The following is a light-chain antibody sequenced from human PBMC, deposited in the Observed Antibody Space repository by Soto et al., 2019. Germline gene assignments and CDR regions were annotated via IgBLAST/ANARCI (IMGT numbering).Light chain of an antibody. J-gene: IGLJ2*01. CDR3: CSYVGTSTLRV. V-gene: IGLV2-23*01. CDR2: DAN. CDR1: SSDVVSYNL. Sequence: QSALTQPASVSGSPGQSITISCTGTSSDVVSYNLVSWYRQNPGKAPKLMIYDANKRPAGVSDRFSGSNSGNTASLTISWLRAEDEADYYCCSYVGTSTLRVFGGGTKLTVL.